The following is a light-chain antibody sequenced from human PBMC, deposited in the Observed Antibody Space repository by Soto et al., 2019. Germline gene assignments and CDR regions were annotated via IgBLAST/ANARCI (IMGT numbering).Light chain of an antibody. J-gene: IGKJ4*01. Sequence: EIVMTQSPATLSVSPGERVTLSCRAGQSVYRNLAWYQQKPGQAPRLLIHGSFTRATGIPARFSGSGSGTEFTLTISRLQSEDFAVYYCQQFNQWPLTFGIGPQVEIK. CDR1: QSVYRN. CDR2: GSF. V-gene: IGKV3-15*01. CDR3: QQFNQWPLT.